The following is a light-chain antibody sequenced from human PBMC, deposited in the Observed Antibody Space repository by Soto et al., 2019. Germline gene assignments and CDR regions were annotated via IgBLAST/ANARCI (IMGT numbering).Light chain of an antibody. CDR1: QSVSSN. J-gene: IGKJ1*01. Sequence: IVMTQSPATLSVSPGERATLSCWASQSVSSNLAWYQQKSGQAPRLLMYGASTRASGIPARFSGSGSGTEFTLTISSLQSEDFAVYYCQQYDNWPRTFGQGTNVQIX. CDR2: GAS. V-gene: IGKV3-15*01. CDR3: QQYDNWPRT.